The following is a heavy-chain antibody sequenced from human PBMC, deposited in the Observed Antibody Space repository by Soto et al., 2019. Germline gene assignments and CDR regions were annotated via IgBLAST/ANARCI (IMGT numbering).Heavy chain of an antibody. CDR1: GFSLSTSGVG. CDR2: IYWDDDK. Sequence: QITLKESGPTLVKPTQTLTLTCTFSGFSLSTSGVGVGWIRQPPGKALEWLALIYWDDDKRYSPSLKSRLTIXKXSSKNQVVLTMTNMDPVDTATYYCAHGLTTVTAFDYWGQGTLVTVSS. CDR3: AHGLTTVTAFDY. D-gene: IGHD4-17*01. J-gene: IGHJ4*02. V-gene: IGHV2-5*02.